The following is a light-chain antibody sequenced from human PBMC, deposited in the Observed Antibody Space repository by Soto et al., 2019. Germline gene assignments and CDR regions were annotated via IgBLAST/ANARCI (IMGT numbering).Light chain of an antibody. CDR2: VAS. CDR1: QSVSSTY. V-gene: IGKV3-20*01. Sequence: EIVLTQSPGTLSLSPGERATLSCRASQSVSSTYLAWYQQKPGQAPRLLIYVASSRATGIPDRFSGSGSGTDFTLTISRLEPEDFAVYYCQRYDISPFTFGQGTKLEIK. CDR3: QRYDISPFT. J-gene: IGKJ2*01.